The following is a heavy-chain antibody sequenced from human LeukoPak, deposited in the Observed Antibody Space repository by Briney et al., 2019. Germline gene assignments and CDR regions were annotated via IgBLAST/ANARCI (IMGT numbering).Heavy chain of an antibody. CDR3: AREGYYDSSGYTLFDY. Sequence: SQTLSLTCTVSGGSISSGSYYWSWIRQPAWKGLEWIGRIYTSGSTNYNPSLKSRVTISVDTSKNQFSLKLSSVTAADTAVYYCAREGYYDSSGYTLFDYWGQGTLVTVSS. CDR1: GGSISSGSYY. V-gene: IGHV4-61*02. CDR2: IYTSGST. J-gene: IGHJ4*02. D-gene: IGHD3-22*01.